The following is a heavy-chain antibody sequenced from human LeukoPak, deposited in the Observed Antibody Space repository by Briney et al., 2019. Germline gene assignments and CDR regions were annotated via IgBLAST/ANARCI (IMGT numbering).Heavy chain of an antibody. J-gene: IGHJ3*02. D-gene: IGHD5-12*01. CDR2: ISSSGSTI. CDR1: GFTFSSYE. Sequence: GGSLRLSCAASGFTFSSYEMNWVRQAPGKGLEWVSYISSSGSTIYYADSVKGRFTISSDKATNSVYLQMNSLRAGDTAVYYCAREVVTQAIYSGYDALEIWGQGTMVTVSS. V-gene: IGHV3-48*03. CDR3: AREVVTQAIYSGYDALEI.